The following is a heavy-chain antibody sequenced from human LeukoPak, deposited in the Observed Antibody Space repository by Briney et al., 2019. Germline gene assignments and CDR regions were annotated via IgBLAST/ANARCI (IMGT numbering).Heavy chain of an antibody. V-gene: IGHV3-7*01. CDR1: GFTFRNYW. D-gene: IGHD3-22*01. CDR2: IKQDESEK. J-gene: IGHJ4*02. Sequence: GGSLRLSCVDSGFTFRNYWMSWVRQAPGKGLEWVANIKQDESEKYYVDSVKGQFTISRDNAKNSLYLQMNSLRAEDTAVYYCARGFDSRFFDYWGQGTLVTVSS. CDR3: ARGFDSRFFDY.